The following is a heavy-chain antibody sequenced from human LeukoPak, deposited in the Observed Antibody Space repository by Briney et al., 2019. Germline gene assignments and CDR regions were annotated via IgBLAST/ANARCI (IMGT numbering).Heavy chain of an antibody. V-gene: IGHV3-23*01. Sequence: GGSLRLSCAASGFTFSSYAMSWVRQAPGKGLEWVSAISGSGGSTYYAGSVKGRFTISRDNSENTLYLQMNSLRAEDTAVYYCAKDNPKDPYYYDSSGYYSPLDYWGQGTLVTVSS. J-gene: IGHJ4*02. CDR1: GFTFSSYA. D-gene: IGHD3-22*01. CDR3: AKDNPKDPYYYDSSGYYSPLDY. CDR2: ISGSGGST.